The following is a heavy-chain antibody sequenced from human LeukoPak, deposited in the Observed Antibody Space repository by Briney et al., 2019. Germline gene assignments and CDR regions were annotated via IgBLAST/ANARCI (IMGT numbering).Heavy chain of an antibody. CDR3: AARGSYYVPFDY. CDR2: IYHSGST. CDR1: GGSISSTNYY. D-gene: IGHD1-26*01. V-gene: IGHV4-39*01. Sequence: SETLSLTCTVSGGSISSTNYYWGWVRQPPGKGLEWMGSIYHSGSTYYNPSLKSRVTISVDTPKNQFSLRLSSVTAADTAVYYYAARGSYYVPFDYWGQGTLVTVSS. J-gene: IGHJ4*02.